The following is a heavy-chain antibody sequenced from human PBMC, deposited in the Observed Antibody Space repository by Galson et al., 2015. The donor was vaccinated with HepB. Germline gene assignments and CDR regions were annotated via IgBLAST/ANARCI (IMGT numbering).Heavy chain of an antibody. CDR3: ARAYTKVLYASDAFDI. CDR1: GDSVSSISVA. V-gene: IGHV6-1*01. Sequence: CAISGDSVSSISVAWNWIRQSPSRGLEWLGRTYYRSKWYNDYAISVKSRITINPDTSQNQFSLQLNSVTPEDTATYYCARAYTKVLYASDAFDIWGQGTMVTVSS. J-gene: IGHJ3*02. D-gene: IGHD3-16*01. CDR2: TYYRSKWYN.